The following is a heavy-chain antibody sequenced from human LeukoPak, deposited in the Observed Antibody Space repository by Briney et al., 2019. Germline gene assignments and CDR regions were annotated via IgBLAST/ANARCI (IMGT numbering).Heavy chain of an antibody. CDR2: ISSSGSTI. CDR3: AREPRRAMGVTFFDY. CDR1: GFTFSSYE. D-gene: IGHD5-18*01. Sequence: GGSLRLSRAASGFTFSSYEMNWVRQAPGKGPEWVSYISSSGSTIYYADSVKGRFTISRDNAKNSLYLQMNSLRAEDTAVYYCAREPRRAMGVTFFDYWGPGTLVTVSS. V-gene: IGHV3-48*03. J-gene: IGHJ4*02.